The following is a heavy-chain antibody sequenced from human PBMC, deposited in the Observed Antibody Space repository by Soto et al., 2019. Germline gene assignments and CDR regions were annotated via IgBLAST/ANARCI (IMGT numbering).Heavy chain of an antibody. J-gene: IGHJ4*02. D-gene: IGHD3-3*01. V-gene: IGHV3-30-3*01. CDR1: GFTFSSYA. CDR3: ARSRHPPPYYDFWSGYYSDDY. CDR2: ISYDGSNK. Sequence: QVQLVESGGGVVQPGRSLRLSCAASGFTFSSYAMHWVRQAPGKGLEWVAVISYDGSNKYYADSVKGRFTISRDNSKNTLYLQMNSLRAEDTAVYYCARSRHPPPYYDFWSGYYSDDYWGQGPLVTVSS.